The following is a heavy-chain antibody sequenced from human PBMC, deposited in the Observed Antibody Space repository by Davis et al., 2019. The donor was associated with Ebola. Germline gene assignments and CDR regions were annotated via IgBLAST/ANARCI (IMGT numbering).Heavy chain of an antibody. D-gene: IGHD6-6*01. Sequence: SETLSLTCVVSGYSINRGYYWGWIRQPPGKGLEYIGSFYPSRSTSYNSSLEGRVTISLDTSKNQFSLKLRSVTAADTAVYFCARLSGLFSSSSGALYFDLWGRGTLVSVSS. J-gene: IGHJ2*01. CDR1: GYSINRGYY. CDR3: ARLSGLFSSSSGALYFDL. CDR2: FYPSRST. V-gene: IGHV4-38-2*01.